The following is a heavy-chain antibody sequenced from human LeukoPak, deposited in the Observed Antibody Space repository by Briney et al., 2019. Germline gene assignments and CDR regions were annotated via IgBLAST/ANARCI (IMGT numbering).Heavy chain of an antibody. J-gene: IGHJ3*02. CDR3: VKVRWELYHAFDI. Sequence: GGSLRLSCSASGFTFSSYAMHWVRQAPGKGLEYVSAIISSGGSTYYADSVKGRFTSSRDNSKNTLYLQMSSLRAEDTAVYYCVKVRWELYHAFDIWGQGTMDTLPS. D-gene: IGHD1-26*01. CDR1: GFTFSSYA. V-gene: IGHV3-64D*08. CDR2: IISSGGST.